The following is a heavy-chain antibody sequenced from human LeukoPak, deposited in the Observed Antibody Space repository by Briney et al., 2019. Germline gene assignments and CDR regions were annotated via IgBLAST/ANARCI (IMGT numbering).Heavy chain of an antibody. CDR3: ARGWGYCSGGSCYFDY. V-gene: IGHV4-34*01. CDR2: INHSGST. CDR1: GGSISSYY. Sequence: TSETLSLTCTVSGGSISSYYWSWIRQPPGKGLEWIGEINHSGSTNYNPSLKSRVTISVNTSKNQFSLKLSSVTAADTAVYYCARGWGYCSGGSCYFDYWGQGTLVTVSS. D-gene: IGHD2-15*01. J-gene: IGHJ4*02.